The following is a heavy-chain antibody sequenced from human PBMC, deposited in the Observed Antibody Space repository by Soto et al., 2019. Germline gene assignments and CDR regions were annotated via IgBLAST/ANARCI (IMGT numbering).Heavy chain of an antibody. CDR2: IDPSDSYT. J-gene: IGHJ6*02. CDR1: GYSFTIYC. V-gene: IGHV5-10-1*01. CDR3: ARRSSSSWYHYGMDV. D-gene: IGHD6-13*01. Sequence: GESLKISCKGSGYSFTIYCISWVLQMPGKGLEWMGRIDPSDSYTNCSPSFQGHVTISADKSISTAYLQWSSLKASDTAMYYCARRSSSSWYHYGMDVWGQGTTVTVSS.